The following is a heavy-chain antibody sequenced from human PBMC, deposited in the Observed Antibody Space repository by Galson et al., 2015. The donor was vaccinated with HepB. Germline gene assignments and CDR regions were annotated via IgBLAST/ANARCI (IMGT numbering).Heavy chain of an antibody. Sequence: LSLTCTVSGGSISSSSYYWGWIRQPPGKGLEWIGSIYYSGSTYYNPSLKSRVTISVDTSKNQFSLKLSSVTAADTAVYYCAASLYGSGRFYYFDYWGQGTLVTVSS. D-gene: IGHD3-10*01. J-gene: IGHJ4*02. CDR2: IYYSGST. CDR1: GGSISSSSYY. CDR3: AASLYGSGRFYYFDY. V-gene: IGHV4-39*01.